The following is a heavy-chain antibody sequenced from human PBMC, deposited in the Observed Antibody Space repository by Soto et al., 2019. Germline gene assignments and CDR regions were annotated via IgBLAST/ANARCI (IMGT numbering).Heavy chain of an antibody. Sequence: QVQLQQWGAGLLKPSETLSLTCAFYGGSFSGYYWSWVRHSPRKGLDWIGEINHSGTTTYTTSLKSPLTISVDTAKNQFSLKRSSVTAADTALYYCVACDYGDYPRYWGQGSLVTVSS. CDR1: GGSFSGYY. V-gene: IGHV4-34*01. CDR3: VACDYGDYPRY. J-gene: IGHJ4*02. CDR2: INHSGTT. D-gene: IGHD4-17*01.